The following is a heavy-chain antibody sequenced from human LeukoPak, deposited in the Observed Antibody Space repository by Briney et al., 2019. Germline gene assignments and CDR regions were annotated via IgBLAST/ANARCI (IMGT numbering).Heavy chain of an antibody. Sequence: ASVKVSCKASGYTFTGYYMHWVRQAPGQGLEWMGWINPNSGGTNYAQKFQGRVTMTRDTSISTAYMELSRLRSDDTAVYYCARAHRGSGWYVAFDYWGQGTLVTVSS. V-gene: IGHV1-2*02. CDR3: ARAHRGSGWYVAFDY. CDR1: GYTFTGYY. D-gene: IGHD6-19*01. CDR2: INPNSGGT. J-gene: IGHJ4*02.